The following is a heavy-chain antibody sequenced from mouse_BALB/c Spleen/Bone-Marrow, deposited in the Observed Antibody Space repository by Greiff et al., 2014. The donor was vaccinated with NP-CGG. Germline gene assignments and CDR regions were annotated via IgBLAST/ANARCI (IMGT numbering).Heavy chain of an antibody. D-gene: IGHD2-14*01. V-gene: IGHV1S130*01. CDR3: ARSYRFWYFDV. Sequence: QVQLQQSGSVLVRPGTSVNLSCKASGFTFTSSWMHWAKLRPGQGLEWIGDIHPNSGNTYYNEKFKGKATLTVDSSSSTAYVDLSSLTSEDSAVYFCARSYRFWYFDVWGAGTTVTVSS. CDR1: GFTFTSSW. CDR2: IHPNSGNT. J-gene: IGHJ1*01.